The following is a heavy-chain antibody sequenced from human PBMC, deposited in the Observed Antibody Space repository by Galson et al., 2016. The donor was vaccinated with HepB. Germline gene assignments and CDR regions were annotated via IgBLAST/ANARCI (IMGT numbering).Heavy chain of an antibody. CDR3: ARNYGGNMYYFDY. V-gene: IGHV4-59*01. J-gene: IGHJ4*02. CDR2: IYYSGNT. Sequence: ETLSLTCTVSGGSISYYYWSWIRQPPGKGLEWIGYIYYSGNTKYNPSLKSRVTISVDTSKNQFSLKLSSVTTADTAVYYCARNYGGNMYYFDYWGQGTLVTVSS. CDR1: GGSISYYY. D-gene: IGHD4-23*01.